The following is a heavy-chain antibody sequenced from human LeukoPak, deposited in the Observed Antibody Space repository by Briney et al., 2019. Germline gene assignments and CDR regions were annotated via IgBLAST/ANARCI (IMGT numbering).Heavy chain of an antibody. J-gene: IGHJ4*02. V-gene: IGHV3-7*01. CDR1: GLTFTDFW. Sequence: GGSLRLSCAASGLTFTDFWMNWVRLAPGRGLEWLANINPDGNERYYVDSVKGRFAMSRDNAKNEVYLEMNSLRAEDTGVYYCSGRDSSRSPRAYWCQGTLVSVSS. D-gene: IGHD6-13*01. CDR2: INPDGNER. CDR3: SGRDSSRSPRAY.